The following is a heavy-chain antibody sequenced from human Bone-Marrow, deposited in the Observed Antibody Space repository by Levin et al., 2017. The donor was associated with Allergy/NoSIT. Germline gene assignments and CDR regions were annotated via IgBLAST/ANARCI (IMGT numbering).Heavy chain of an antibody. CDR2: VSWNSGTI. CDR3: ARNKDYGGNGYYYYGMDV. V-gene: IGHV3-9*01. J-gene: IGHJ6*04. CDR1: GFTFTDYA. Sequence: GGSLRLSCAASGFTFTDYAIHWIRQAPGRGLEWVSGVSWNSGTIGYADSVKGRFTISRDNAKNSLYLQMNSLRTEDTALYFCARNKDYGGNGYYYYGMDVWGKGTTVTVSS. D-gene: IGHD4-23*01.